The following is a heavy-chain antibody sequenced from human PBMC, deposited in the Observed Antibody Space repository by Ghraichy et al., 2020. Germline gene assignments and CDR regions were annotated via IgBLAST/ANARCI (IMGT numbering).Heavy chain of an antibody. CDR1: GYTFTSYD. CDR3: ARGRRDCSGGSCYYYFDY. Sequence: ASVNVSCKASGYTFTSYDVNWVRQATGQGLEWMGWMNPNSGNTGYAQKFQGRVTMTRNTSIRTAYMELSSLRSEDTAVYYCARGRRDCSGGSCYYYFDYWGQGTLVTVSS. D-gene: IGHD2-15*01. CDR2: MNPNSGNT. J-gene: IGHJ4*02. V-gene: IGHV1-8*01.